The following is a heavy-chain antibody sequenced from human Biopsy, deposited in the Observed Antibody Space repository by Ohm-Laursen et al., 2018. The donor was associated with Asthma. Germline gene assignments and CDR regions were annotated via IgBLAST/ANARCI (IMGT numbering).Heavy chain of an antibody. V-gene: IGHV3-20*04. Sequence: SLRLSCTASGFTFDDYGMSWVRQAPGKGLDWVSGINWNGGSTGYADSVKGRVTISRDNAKGSLHLQMSSLRAEDTAVYFCARDFTIGSGSPFHFWGPGTLVTVSS. J-gene: IGHJ4*01. CDR3: ARDFTIGSGSPFHF. CDR1: GFTFDDYG. D-gene: IGHD3-10*01. CDR2: INWNGGST.